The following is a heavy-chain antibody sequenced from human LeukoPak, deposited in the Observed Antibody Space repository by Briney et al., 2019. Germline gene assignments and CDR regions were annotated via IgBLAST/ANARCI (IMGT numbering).Heavy chain of an antibody. J-gene: IGHJ3*02. CDR3: ARDRAGAGIAVGFDI. Sequence: GGALRLSRAASGCTFRNNLMNWVGQAPGKGVEGVSSISSSSSYIYYADSVKGRFTISRDNAKNSLYLQMNSLRAEDTAVYYCARDRAGAGIAVGFDIWGQGTMVTVSS. CDR2: ISSSSSYI. CDR1: GCTFRNNL. D-gene: IGHD6-19*01. V-gene: IGHV3-21*01.